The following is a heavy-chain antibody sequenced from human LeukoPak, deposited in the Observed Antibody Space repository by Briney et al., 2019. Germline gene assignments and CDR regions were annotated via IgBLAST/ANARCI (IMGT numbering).Heavy chain of an antibody. Sequence: GGSLRLSCAASGFTFSSYAMSWVRQAPGKGLEWVSAISGSGGSTYYADSVKGRFTISRDNSKNTLFLQMNSLRAEDTAVYYCAKDYYDSSGYWSPYNAFDIWGQGTMVTVPS. CDR2: ISGSGGST. V-gene: IGHV3-23*01. D-gene: IGHD3-22*01. CDR3: AKDYYDSSGYWSPYNAFDI. CDR1: GFTFSSYA. J-gene: IGHJ3*02.